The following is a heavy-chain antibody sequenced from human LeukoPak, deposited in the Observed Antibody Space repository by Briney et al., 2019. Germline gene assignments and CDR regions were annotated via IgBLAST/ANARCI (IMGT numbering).Heavy chain of an antibody. CDR1: GGSISNYY. V-gene: IGHV4-59*01. D-gene: IGHD5-12*01. J-gene: IGHJ5*02. CDR3: ARDTAGGYDSDWFDP. Sequence: SETLSLTCTVSGGSISNYYWSWIRQPPGKGLEWIAYIYYTGSTNYNPSLKSRVTISVDTSKNQFSLKLSSVTAADTAVYYCARDTAGGYDSDWFDPWGQGTLVTVSS. CDR2: IYYTGST.